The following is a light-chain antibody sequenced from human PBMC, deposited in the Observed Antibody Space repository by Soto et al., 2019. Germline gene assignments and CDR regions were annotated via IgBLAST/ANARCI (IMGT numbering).Light chain of an antibody. CDR2: GAS. CDR1: QSVSSSY. J-gene: IGKJ1*01. V-gene: IGKV3-20*01. Sequence: EIVLTQSPGTLSLSPGERATLSCRASQSVSSSYLAWYQQKPGQAPRLLIYGASSRATGIPDRFSGSGSGTDFTLTISRLEPEDFAVYYCQQFLGAFGQGTKVEIQ. CDR3: QQFLGA.